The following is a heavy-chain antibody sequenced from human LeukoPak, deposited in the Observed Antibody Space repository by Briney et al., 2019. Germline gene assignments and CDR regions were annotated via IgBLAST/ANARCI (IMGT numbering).Heavy chain of an antibody. V-gene: IGHV4-59*12. J-gene: IGHJ4*02. D-gene: IGHD3-16*02. Sequence: SETLSLTCTVSGGSISSYYWSWIRQPPGKGLEWIGYIYYSGSTNYNPSLKSRVTISVDTSKNQFSLKLSSVTAADTAVYYCARDPSRRVGDYVWGSYRYSFDYWGQGTLVTVSS. CDR1: GGSISSYY. CDR2: IYYSGST. CDR3: ARDPSRRVGDYVWGSYRYSFDY.